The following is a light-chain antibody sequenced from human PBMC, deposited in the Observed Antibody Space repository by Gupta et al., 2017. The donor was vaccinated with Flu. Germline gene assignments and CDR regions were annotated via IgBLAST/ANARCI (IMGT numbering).Light chain of an antibody. CDR2: GAS. Sequence: ATLSVSPGERATLSCRASQSVTSKLAWYQHKPGQPPRLLIYGASTRATGIPARFSGSGYGTEFTLTINSRQSEDFAVYYCQQYNNWPPWTFGQGTKVEIK. CDR1: QSVTSK. V-gene: IGKV3-15*01. CDR3: QQYNNWPPWT. J-gene: IGKJ1*01.